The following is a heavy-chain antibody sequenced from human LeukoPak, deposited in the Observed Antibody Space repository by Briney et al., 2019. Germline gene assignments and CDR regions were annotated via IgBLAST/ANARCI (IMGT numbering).Heavy chain of an antibody. CDR3: RAYYDYVWGSYRQYDY. CDR1: GFTFSSYV. CDR2: ISGSGGST. Sequence: PGGSLRLSCAASGFTFSSYVMSWVRQAPGKGLEWVSAISGSGGSTYYADSVKGRFTISRDNSKNTLYLQMNSLRAEDTAVYYCRAYYDYVWGSYRQYDYWGQGTLVTVSS. V-gene: IGHV3-23*01. D-gene: IGHD3-16*02. J-gene: IGHJ4*02.